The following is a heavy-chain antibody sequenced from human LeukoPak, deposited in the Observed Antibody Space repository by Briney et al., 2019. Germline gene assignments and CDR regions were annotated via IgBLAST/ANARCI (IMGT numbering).Heavy chain of an antibody. CDR2: ISTTGST. J-gene: IGHJ4*02. Sequence: SETLSLTCSVSGVAISDYFWSWIRQPAGRDLEWIGRISTTGSTYFNPSLQSRVRMSVDSSKTHFSLRLSSVTAADTAVYYCARPPSTIGWNWGSYFDFWGQGHLVTVSS. V-gene: IGHV4-4*07. CDR1: GVAISDYF. CDR3: ARPPSTIGWNWGSYFDF. D-gene: IGHD1-7*01.